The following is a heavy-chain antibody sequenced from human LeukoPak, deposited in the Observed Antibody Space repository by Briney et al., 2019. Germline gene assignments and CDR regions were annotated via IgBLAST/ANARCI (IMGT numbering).Heavy chain of an antibody. Sequence: GETLKISCKGSGYSFSTYWIGWVRQMPGKGLEWMGIIYPGDSDTRYSPSFQGQVTISADKSITTAYLQWSSLKTSDTAMYYCARHGVERYGDSSNDYWGQGTLVTVSS. D-gene: IGHD4-17*01. CDR2: IYPGDSDT. CDR3: ARHGVERYGDSSNDY. V-gene: IGHV5-51*01. J-gene: IGHJ4*02. CDR1: GYSFSTYW.